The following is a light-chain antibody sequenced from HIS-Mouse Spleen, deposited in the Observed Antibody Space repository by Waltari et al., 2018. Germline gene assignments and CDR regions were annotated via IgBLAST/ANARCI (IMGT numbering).Light chain of an antibody. V-gene: IGKV1-39*01. Sequence: DIQMTQSPSSLSASVGDRVTITCRASQSISSYLNWYQQKPGKAPKLLSYAAYSLQSGVASRFSGSRSGTEFTLTISSLQPEDFATYYCQQSYSTPITFGQGTRLEIK. CDR3: QQSYSTPIT. CDR2: AAY. CDR1: QSISSY. J-gene: IGKJ5*01.